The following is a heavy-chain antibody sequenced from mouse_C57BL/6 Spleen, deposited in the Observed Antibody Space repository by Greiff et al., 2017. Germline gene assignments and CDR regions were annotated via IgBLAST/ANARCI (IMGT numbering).Heavy chain of an antibody. D-gene: IGHD1-1*01. V-gene: IGHV7-3*01. J-gene: IGHJ1*03. CDR3: ASLYYYGSSPWYFDV. Sequence: DVHLVESGGGLVQPGGSLSLSCAASGFTFTDYYMSWVRQPPGKALEWLGFIRNKANGYTTEYSASVKGRFTISRDNSQSILYLQMNALRAEDSATYYCASLYYYGSSPWYFDVWGTGTTVTVSS. CDR2: IRNKANGYTT. CDR1: GFTFTDYY.